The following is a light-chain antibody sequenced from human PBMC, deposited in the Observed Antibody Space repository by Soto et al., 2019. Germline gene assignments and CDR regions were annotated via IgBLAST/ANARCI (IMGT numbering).Light chain of an antibody. J-gene: IGKJ5*01. CDR2: DAS. Sequence: DIQMHQSPSTLSASVGAGLPITCRARQSIGRWVAWYQQKPGKPPKLLIYDASSLESGVPSRFSGSGSGTDFTLTISSLQPEDFATYYCQQVNSYPRAFGQGTRLESK. V-gene: IGKV1-5*01. CDR3: QQVNSYPRA. CDR1: QSIGRW.